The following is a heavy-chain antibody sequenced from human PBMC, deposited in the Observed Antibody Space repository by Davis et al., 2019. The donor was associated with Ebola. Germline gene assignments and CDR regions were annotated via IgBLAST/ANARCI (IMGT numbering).Heavy chain of an antibody. J-gene: IGHJ6*02. CDR1: GYDFSSSW. D-gene: IGHD5-18*01. CDR2: IFPRDSDT. CDR3: ATGIAMGYYYGMDV. V-gene: IGHV5-51*01. Sequence: GGSLRLSCKGSGYDFSSSWIAWVRLLPGKGLEWMGIIFPRDSDTRYSPSFQGLVRISVDKSIDTAYLQWDSLKPSDNAMYYCATGIAMGYYYGMDVWGQGTTVTVSS.